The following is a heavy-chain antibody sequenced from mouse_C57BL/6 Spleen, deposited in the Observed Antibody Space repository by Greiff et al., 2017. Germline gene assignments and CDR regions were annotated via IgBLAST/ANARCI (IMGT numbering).Heavy chain of an antibody. CDR1: GYTFTDYY. V-gene: IGHV1-76*01. CDR3: ARDYDYDVGFDY. CDR2: IYPGSGNT. J-gene: IGHJ2*01. Sequence: QVQLQQSGAELVRPGASVKLSCKASGYTFTDYYINWVKQRPGQGLEWIARIYPGSGNTYYNEKFKGKATLTAEKSSSTAYMQLSSLTSEDSAVYFCARDYDYDVGFDYWGQGTTLTVSS. D-gene: IGHD2-4*01.